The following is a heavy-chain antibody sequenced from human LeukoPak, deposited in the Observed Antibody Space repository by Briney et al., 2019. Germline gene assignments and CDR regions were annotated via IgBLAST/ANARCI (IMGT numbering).Heavy chain of an antibody. Sequence: PGGSLRLSCVASGFILENHAMSWIRQAPGKGLEWVSGTSSNGEVKYYADSVKGRFTVSRDNSKDTLYLQMDSLGVEDTAMYYCARDFNWNEPYYFDYWGPXTLVTVSS. V-gene: IGHV3-23*01. CDR1: GFILENHA. CDR3: ARDFNWNEPYYFDY. D-gene: IGHD1-1*01. CDR2: TSSNGEVK. J-gene: IGHJ4*02.